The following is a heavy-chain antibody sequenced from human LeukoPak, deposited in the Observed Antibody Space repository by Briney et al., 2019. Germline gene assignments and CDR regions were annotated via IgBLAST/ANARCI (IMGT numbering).Heavy chain of an antibody. Sequence: GALRLSCAASGFTFSAHWMTWVRQAPGKGLEWVANIKEDGSEKYYVDSVRGRFTISRDNAKNSVYLQMSSLRAEDTAVYYCARDGPTAYFDYWGQGTLVTVSS. CDR1: GFTFSAHW. J-gene: IGHJ4*02. D-gene: IGHD5-18*01. CDR3: ARDGPTAYFDY. CDR2: IKEDGSEK. V-gene: IGHV3-7*01.